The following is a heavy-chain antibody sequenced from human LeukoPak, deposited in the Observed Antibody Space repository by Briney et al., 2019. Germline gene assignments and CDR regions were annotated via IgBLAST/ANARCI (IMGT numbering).Heavy chain of an antibody. D-gene: IGHD6-6*01. CDR2: IYYSGST. V-gene: IGHV4-39*07. CDR1: GGSFSSSIYY. J-gene: IGHJ5*02. Sequence: SETLSLTCTVSGGSFSSSIYYWGWIRHPPGKGLKWIGSIYYSGSTYYNPSLKSRVTISVDTSKNQFSLKLSSVTAADTAVYYCARYSSSSVGWFDPWGQGTLVTVSS. CDR3: ARYSSSSVGWFDP.